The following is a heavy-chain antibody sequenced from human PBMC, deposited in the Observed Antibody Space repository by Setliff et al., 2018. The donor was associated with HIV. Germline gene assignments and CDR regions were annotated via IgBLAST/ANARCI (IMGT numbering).Heavy chain of an antibody. CDR3: ATYARTSYGLDD. CDR1: GFSVTTAA. J-gene: IGHJ4*02. D-gene: IGHD3-10*02. Sequence: GESLKISCVVSGFSVTTAAMAWVRQAPGKGLDWVSVIYAGGTTKYADYVKGRFTFSRDDSKNTFFLQMNSLKTTDTGTYYCATYARTSYGLDDWGQGTEVTVSS. CDR2: IYAGGTT. V-gene: IGHV3-53*01.